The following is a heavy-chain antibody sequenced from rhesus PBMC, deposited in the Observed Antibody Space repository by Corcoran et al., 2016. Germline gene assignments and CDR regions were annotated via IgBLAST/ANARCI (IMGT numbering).Heavy chain of an antibody. CDR2: IYLDEDK. J-gene: IGHJ6*01. D-gene: IGHD6S26*01. CDR3: ARRPGDSSGWSPYGLDS. CDR1: GFSLTTTGVG. Sequence: QVTLKESGPALVKSTQTLTLTCSFSGFSLTTTGVGVGWIRQPHGKALGWLALIYLDEDKGYSTSLKNRLTIFKDTSNNQVVLIMTNMDPVDTATYYCARRPGDSSGWSPYGLDSWGQGVGVTVSS. V-gene: IGHV2-174*01.